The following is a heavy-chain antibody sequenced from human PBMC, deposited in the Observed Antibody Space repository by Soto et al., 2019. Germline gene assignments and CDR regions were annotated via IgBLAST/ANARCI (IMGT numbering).Heavy chain of an antibody. CDR1: GYTFTSYG. CDR2: ISAYNGNT. V-gene: IGHV1-18*01. D-gene: IGHD6-13*01. CDR3: ARDPKQQLPLGRQEY. Sequence: ASVKVSCKASGYTFTSYGISWVRQAPGQGLEWMGWISAYNGNTNYAQKLQGRVTMTTDTSTSTAYMELRSLRSDDTAVYYCARDPKQQLPLGRQEYWGKGTLVTVSS. J-gene: IGHJ4*02.